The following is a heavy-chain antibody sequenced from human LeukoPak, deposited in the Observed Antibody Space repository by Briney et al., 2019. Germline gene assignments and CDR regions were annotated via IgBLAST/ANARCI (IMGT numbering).Heavy chain of an antibody. Sequence: PGGPLRLSCAASGFTFSDYYMSWIRQAPGKGLEWVSYISSSGSTIYYADSVKGRFTISRDNAKNSLYLQMNSLRAEDTAVYYCARTSLIIAVAGNYYYYYGMDVWGQGTTVTVS. CDR2: ISSSGSTI. V-gene: IGHV3-11*01. CDR3: ARTSLIIAVAGNYYYYYGMDV. J-gene: IGHJ6*02. CDR1: GFTFSDYY. D-gene: IGHD6-19*01.